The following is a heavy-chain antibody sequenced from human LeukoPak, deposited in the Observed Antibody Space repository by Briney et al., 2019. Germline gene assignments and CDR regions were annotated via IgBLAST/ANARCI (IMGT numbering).Heavy chain of an antibody. CDR1: GGTFSSYA. J-gene: IGHJ4*02. CDR2: INAGNGNT. V-gene: IGHV1-3*01. CDR3: ARDLYCSSTSCLYYFDY. D-gene: IGHD2-2*01. Sequence: ASVKVSCKASGGTFSSYAMHWVRQAPGQRLEWMGWINAGNGNTKYSQKFQGRVTITRDTSASTAYMELSSLRSEDTAVYYCARDLYCSSTSCLYYFDYWGQGTLVAVSS.